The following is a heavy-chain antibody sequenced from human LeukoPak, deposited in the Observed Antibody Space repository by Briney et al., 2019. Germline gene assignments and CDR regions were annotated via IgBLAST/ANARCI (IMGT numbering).Heavy chain of an antibody. Sequence: GGSLRLSCAASGFTFSSYAMHWVRQAPGKGLEWVAVISYDGSNKYYADSVKGRFTISRDNSKNTLYLQMNSLRAEDTAVYYCTTDPSGYPDYWGQGTLVTVSS. J-gene: IGHJ4*02. CDR1: GFTFSSYA. CDR3: TTDPSGYPDY. D-gene: IGHD3-22*01. CDR2: ISYDGSNK. V-gene: IGHV3-30*04.